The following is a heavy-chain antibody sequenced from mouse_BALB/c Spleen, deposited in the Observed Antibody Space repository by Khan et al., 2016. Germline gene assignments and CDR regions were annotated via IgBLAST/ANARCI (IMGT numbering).Heavy chain of an antibody. Sequence: EVKLLESGGGLVQPGGSLKLSCAASGFDFSRYWMSWVRQAPGKGLEWIGEINPDSSTINYPPSLKDKFIISRDNAKNKPYLQMSKVRSEDTALYYCARLQYYGYMNYWGQGTTLTVSS. CDR3: ARLQYYGYMNY. J-gene: IGHJ2*01. CDR1: GFDFSRYW. D-gene: IGHD1-2*01. V-gene: IGHV4-1*02. CDR2: INPDSSTI.